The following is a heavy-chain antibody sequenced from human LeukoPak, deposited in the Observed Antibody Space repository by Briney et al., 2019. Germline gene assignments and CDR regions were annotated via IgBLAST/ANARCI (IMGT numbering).Heavy chain of an antibody. D-gene: IGHD5-24*01. V-gene: IGHV4-39*07. J-gene: IGHJ5*02. Sequence: SETLSLTCIVSGGSISSSNYYWGWIRQSPGKGLEWIGSIYSRGSTYYNPSLKSRVIVSSDMSKNQFSLMLNSVTAADTAVYYCARDKELQAPRGWFDPWGQGTLVTVSS. CDR2: IYSRGST. CDR1: GGSISSSNYY. CDR3: ARDKELQAPRGWFDP.